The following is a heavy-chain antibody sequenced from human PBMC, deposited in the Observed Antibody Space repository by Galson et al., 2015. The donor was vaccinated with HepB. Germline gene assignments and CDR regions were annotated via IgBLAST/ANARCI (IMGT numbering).Heavy chain of an antibody. CDR3: ARAYSNYAPLLHYYYYMDV. Sequence: QSGAEVKKPGASVKVSCKASGYTFTSYGISWVRQAPGQGLEWMGGIIPIFGTANYAQKFQGRVTITADESTSTAYMELSSLRSEDTAVYYCARAYSNYAPLLHYYYYMDVWGKGTTVTVSS. J-gene: IGHJ6*03. V-gene: IGHV1-69*13. CDR2: IIPIFGTA. D-gene: IGHD4-11*01. CDR1: GYTFTSYG.